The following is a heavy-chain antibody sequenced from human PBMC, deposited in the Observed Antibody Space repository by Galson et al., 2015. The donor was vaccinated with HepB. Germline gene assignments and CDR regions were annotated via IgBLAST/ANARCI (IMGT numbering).Heavy chain of an antibody. CDR1: GFTFSGSA. CDR3: RLGYCPGGSCPSGSKVDH. D-gene: IGHD2-15*01. Sequence: SLRLSCAASGFTFSGSAIHWVRQSSGKGLEGVGRIRVKANNYATAYGASMKGRFTISRDDSKNTAYLQMDSLKPDDTAVYYCRLGYCPGGSCPSGSKVDHWGQGTLVIVSS. CDR2: IRVKANNYAT. J-gene: IGHJ4*02. V-gene: IGHV3-73*01.